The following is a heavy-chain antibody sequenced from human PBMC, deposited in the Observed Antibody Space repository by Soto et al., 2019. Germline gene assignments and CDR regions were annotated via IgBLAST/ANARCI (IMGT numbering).Heavy chain of an antibody. CDR3: AKGRYDFWSGLCAFDI. CDR2: IRGSGGST. D-gene: IGHD3-3*01. Sequence: EVQLLESGGGLVQPGGSLRLSCAASGFTFSSYAMSWVRQAPGKGLEWVSAIRGSGGSTYYADSVKGRFTISRDHSKNTLYRQMNSLRAEDTAVYYCAKGRYDFWSGLCAFDIWGQGTMVTVSS. J-gene: IGHJ3*02. V-gene: IGHV3-23*01. CDR1: GFTFSSYA.